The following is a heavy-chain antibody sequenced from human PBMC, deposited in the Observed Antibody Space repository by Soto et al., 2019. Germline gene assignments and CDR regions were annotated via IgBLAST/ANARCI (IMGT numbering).Heavy chain of an antibody. CDR1: GFTFSSYA. V-gene: IGHV3-30-3*01. CDR2: ISYDGSNK. J-gene: IGHJ3*02. D-gene: IGHD3-22*01. CDR3: ARESYYDSSGSPGDAFDI. Sequence: QVQLVESGGGVVQPGRSLRLSCAASGFTFSSYAMHWVCQAPGKGLEWVAVISYDGSNKYYADSVKGRFTISRDNSKNTLYLQMNSLRAEDTAVYYCARESYYDSSGSPGDAFDIWGQGTMVTVSS.